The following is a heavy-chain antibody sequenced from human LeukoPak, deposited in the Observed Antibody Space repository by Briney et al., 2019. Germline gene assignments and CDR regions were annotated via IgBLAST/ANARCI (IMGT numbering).Heavy chain of an antibody. CDR1: GFTFSSYA. CDR2: ISYDGSNK. D-gene: IGHD3-22*01. V-gene: IGHV3-30*04. CDR3: AKSAYYDSSGFYREYYFDY. J-gene: IGHJ4*02. Sequence: SGRSLRLSCAASGFTFSSYAMHWVRQAPGKGLEWVAVISYDGSNKYYADSVKGRFTISRDNSKNTLHLQMNSLRAEDTAVYYCAKSAYYDSSGFYREYYFDYWGQGTLVTVSS.